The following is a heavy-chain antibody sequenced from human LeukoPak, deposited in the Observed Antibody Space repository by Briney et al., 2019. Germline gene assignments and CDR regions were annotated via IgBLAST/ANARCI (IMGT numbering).Heavy chain of an antibody. CDR3: ARAPGNVAYYFDY. V-gene: IGHV3-30*15. CDR2: ISYDGSNK. Sequence: GGSLRLSCAASVLSLSSYAMHWVRQAPGKGLGWVAVISYDGSNKYYADSVKGRFTISRGNAKNTMYLQMSGLRVEDTAVYYCARAPGNVAYYFDYWGQGNLVTVSS. J-gene: IGHJ4*02. D-gene: IGHD1-26*01. CDR1: VLSLSSYA.